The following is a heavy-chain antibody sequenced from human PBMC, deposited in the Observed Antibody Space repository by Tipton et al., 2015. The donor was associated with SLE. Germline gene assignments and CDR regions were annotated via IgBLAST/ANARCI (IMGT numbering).Heavy chain of an antibody. Sequence: GLVKPSQTLSLTCVTSGDSVSSNNAAWNWIRQSPSRGLEWLGRTYYRSKWFNNYAVSVQSRITFNSDTSKNQFSLQLNSVTPEDTAVYYCARTCSGGSCYSFDSWGQGTLVTVSS. V-gene: IGHV6-1*01. D-gene: IGHD2-15*01. CDR3: ARTCSGGSCYSFDS. CDR1: GDSVSSNNAA. J-gene: IGHJ4*02. CDR2: TYYRSKWFN.